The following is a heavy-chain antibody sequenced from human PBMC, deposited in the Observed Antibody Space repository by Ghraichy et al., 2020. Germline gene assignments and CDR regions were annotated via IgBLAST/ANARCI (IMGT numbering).Heavy chain of an antibody. V-gene: IGHV3-30-3*01. CDR3: AREPQYYYDSSGYYYVELYGMDV. CDR2: ISYDGSNK. D-gene: IGHD3-22*01. Sequence: GRSLRLSCAASGFTFSSYAMHWVRQAPGKGLEWVAVISYDGSNKYYADSVKGRFTISRDNSKNTLYLQMNSLRAEDTAVYYCAREPQYYYDSSGYYYVELYGMDVWGQGTTVTVSS. CDR1: GFTFSSYA. J-gene: IGHJ6*02.